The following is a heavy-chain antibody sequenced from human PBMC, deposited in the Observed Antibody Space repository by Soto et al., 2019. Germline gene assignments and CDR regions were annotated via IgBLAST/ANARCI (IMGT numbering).Heavy chain of an antibody. CDR3: ARSFPHYYDSSGHFDY. CDR1: GYTFTNYY. Sequence: QVQLVQSGAEVKKPGASVKVSCKTSGYTFTNYYMHWVRQAPGQGLEWMGIINPSGGSTSYAQKFQGRVTMTRDTSTSTVYMELSSLRSEDTAVYYCARSFPHYYDSSGHFDYWGQGTLVTVSS. CDR2: INPSGGST. V-gene: IGHV1-46*01. J-gene: IGHJ4*02. D-gene: IGHD3-22*01.